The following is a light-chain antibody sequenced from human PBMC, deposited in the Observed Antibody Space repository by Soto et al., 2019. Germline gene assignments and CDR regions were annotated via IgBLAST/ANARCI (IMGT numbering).Light chain of an antibody. CDR3: ATWDDSLNVV. CDR2: SDN. V-gene: IGLV1-44*01. CDR1: TSNIGTHT. J-gene: IGLJ2*01. Sequence: QSVLTQSPSASGTPGQRVSISCSGSTSNIGTHTVNWYQQVPGTAPKLLIYSDNQRPSAVPGRFSGSKSGTSASLAISGLLSEDEADYYCATWDDSLNVVFGGGTKVTVL.